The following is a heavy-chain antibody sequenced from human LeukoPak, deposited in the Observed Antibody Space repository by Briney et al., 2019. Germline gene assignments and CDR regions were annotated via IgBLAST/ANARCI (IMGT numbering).Heavy chain of an antibody. J-gene: IGHJ4*02. CDR2: IWYDGSNK. CDR1: GFTFSSYG. Sequence: PGGSLRLSCAASGFTFSSYGMHWVRQAPGKGLEWVAVIWYDGSNKYYADSVKGRFTISRDNSKNTLYLQMNSLRAGDTAVYYCAKAGSVTGSTDFGYWGQGTLVTVSS. D-gene: IGHD2-2*01. CDR3: AKAGSVTGSTDFGY. V-gene: IGHV3-33*06.